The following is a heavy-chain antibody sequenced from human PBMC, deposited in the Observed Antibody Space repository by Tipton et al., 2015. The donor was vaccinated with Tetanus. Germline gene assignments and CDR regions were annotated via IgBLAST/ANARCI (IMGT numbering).Heavy chain of an antibody. Sequence: SLRLSCAASGFTFSRFAMSWVRQAPGTGLEWVSLITTTGGTTYYADSVTGRFTISRDNSKNTLFLQMNSLRAEDTGIYYCARETSLTTSYWGQGTLVTVSS. D-gene: IGHD4-17*01. CDR3: ARETSLTTSY. CDR1: GFTFSRFA. CDR2: ITTTGGTT. J-gene: IGHJ1*01. V-gene: IGHV3-23*01.